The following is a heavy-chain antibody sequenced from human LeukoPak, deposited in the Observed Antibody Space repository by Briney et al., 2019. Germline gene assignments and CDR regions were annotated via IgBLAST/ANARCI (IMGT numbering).Heavy chain of an antibody. D-gene: IGHD3-10*01. CDR1: GFSFSTYT. Sequence: PGGSLRLSCTASGFSFSTYTMTWVRQAPRKGLDWVSGITDSGKPCYADSVKGRFTTSRDNSKSTLYLQINSLRAEDTAVYYCASRNYYLDHWGQGALVTVSS. V-gene: IGHV3-23*01. J-gene: IGHJ4*02. CDR2: ITDSGKP. CDR3: ASRNYYLDH.